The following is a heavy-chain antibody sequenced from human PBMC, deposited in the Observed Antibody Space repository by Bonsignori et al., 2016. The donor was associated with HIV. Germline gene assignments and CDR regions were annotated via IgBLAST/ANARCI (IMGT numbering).Heavy chain of an antibody. D-gene: IGHD3-22*01. CDR2: IKQDGSEK. Sequence: WIRQPPGKGLEWVANIKQDGSEKYYVDSVKGRFTISRDNAKNSLYLQMNSLRAEDTAVYYCARDGNYYDSSGYYFDYWGQGTLVTVSS. V-gene: IGHV3-7*03. CDR3: ARDGNYYDSSGYYFDY. J-gene: IGHJ4*02.